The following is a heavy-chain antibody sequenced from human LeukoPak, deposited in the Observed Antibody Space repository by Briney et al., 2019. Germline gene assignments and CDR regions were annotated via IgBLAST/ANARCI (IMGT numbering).Heavy chain of an antibody. V-gene: IGHV4-34*01. CDR3: ARTYYDFWSGLTPFDP. CDR2: INHSGST. D-gene: IGHD3-3*01. J-gene: IGHJ5*02. Sequence: TSETLSLTCAVYGGSFSGYYWSWIRQPPGKGLEWIGEINHSGSTNYNPSLKSRVTISVDTSKNQFSLKLSSVTAADTAVYYCARTYYDFWSGLTPFDPWGQGTLVTVSS. CDR1: GGSFSGYY.